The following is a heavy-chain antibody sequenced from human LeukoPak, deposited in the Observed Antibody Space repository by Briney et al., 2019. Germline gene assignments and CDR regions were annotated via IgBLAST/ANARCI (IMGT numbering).Heavy chain of an antibody. Sequence: GGSLRLSCAASGFTVSSKYMSWVRQAPGKGLEWVAVISYDGSNKYYADSVKGRFTISRDNSKNTLYLQMNSLRAEDTAVYYCARARDYDFWSGHFDYWGQGTLVTVSS. V-gene: IGHV3-30-3*01. J-gene: IGHJ4*02. CDR2: ISYDGSNK. CDR3: ARARDYDFWSGHFDY. D-gene: IGHD3-3*01. CDR1: GFTVSSKY.